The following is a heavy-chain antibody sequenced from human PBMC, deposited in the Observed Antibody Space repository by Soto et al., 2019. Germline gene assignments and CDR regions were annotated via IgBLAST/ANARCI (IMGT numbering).Heavy chain of an antibody. J-gene: IGHJ6*02. CDR2: MYNTGST. CDR3: ARDLWGYCGTDCYPLDV. CDR1: GGSISGYY. D-gene: IGHD2-21*02. Sequence: QVQLQESGPGLVKPSETLSLTCTVSGGSISGYYWSWIRQPPGKGLEWIGYMYNTGSTVYNPSFKSRVTISVDTSKNQFSLKLNSAPAADTAVYYCARDLWGYCGTDCYPLDVWGQGTTVTVSS. V-gene: IGHV4-59*01.